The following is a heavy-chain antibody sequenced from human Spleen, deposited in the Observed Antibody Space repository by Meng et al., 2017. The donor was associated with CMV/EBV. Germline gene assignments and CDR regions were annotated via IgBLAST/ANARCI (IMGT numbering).Heavy chain of an antibody. CDR2: ISSSSSYI. Sequence: GGSLRLSCAASGFTFSSNNMNWVRQAPGKGLEWVSSISSSSSYIYYADSVKGRFTISRDNAKNSLYLQMNSLRAEDTAVYYCARDEVAMVRGAPTTLYYYYGMDVWGQGTTVTVSS. D-gene: IGHD3-10*01. V-gene: IGHV3-21*01. CDR3: ARDEVAMVRGAPTTLYYYYGMDV. J-gene: IGHJ6*02. CDR1: GFTFSSNN.